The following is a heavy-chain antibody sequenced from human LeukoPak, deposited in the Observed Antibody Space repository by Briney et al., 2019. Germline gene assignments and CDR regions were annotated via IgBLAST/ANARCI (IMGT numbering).Heavy chain of an antibody. J-gene: IGHJ6*02. CDR3: ARDKFRAYSSYHYGMDV. CDR1: GFTFSYYS. D-gene: IGHD4-11*01. Sequence: GGSLRLSCAASGFTFSYYSMNWVRQAPGKGLEWVSYISGTGSPIHYADSVKGRFTISRDNAKNSLYLQMNSLGAEDTAVYYCARDKFRAYSSYHYGMDVWGQGTTVTVSS. V-gene: IGHV3-48*04. CDR2: ISGTGSPI.